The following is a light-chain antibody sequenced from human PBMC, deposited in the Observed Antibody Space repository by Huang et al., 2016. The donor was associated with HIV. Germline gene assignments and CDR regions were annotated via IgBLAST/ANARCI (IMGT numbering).Light chain of an antibody. J-gene: IGKJ2*01. Sequence: AIQMTQSPSSLSASVGDRVTITCRARQGIRNDLGWYQQKPGKAPKLLIYAATSLQSGVPSRFSGSGSGTDFTLTISSLQPEDFATYYCLQDYNYPRTFGQGTKLEIK. CDR2: AAT. CDR1: QGIRND. CDR3: LQDYNYPRT. V-gene: IGKV1-6*01.